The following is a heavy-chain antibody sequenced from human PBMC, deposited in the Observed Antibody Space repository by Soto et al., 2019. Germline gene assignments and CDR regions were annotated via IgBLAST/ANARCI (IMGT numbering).Heavy chain of an antibody. J-gene: IGHJ5*02. Sequence: SETLSLTCAVYGGSFSGYYWSWIRQSPGKGLEWIGEINHSGSTNYNPSLKSRVIISVDTSKNQFSLKLSSVTAADTAVYYCGRGRSSSWYRRDWFDPWGQGTLVTVPQ. CDR1: GGSFSGYY. D-gene: IGHD6-13*01. CDR2: INHSGST. V-gene: IGHV4-34*01. CDR3: GRGRSSSWYRRDWFDP.